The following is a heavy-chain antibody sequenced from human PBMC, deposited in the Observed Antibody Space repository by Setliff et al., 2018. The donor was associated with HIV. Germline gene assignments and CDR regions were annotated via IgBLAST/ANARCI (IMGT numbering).Heavy chain of an antibody. J-gene: IGHJ1*01. CDR3: ATLNSENRPGYFRH. CDR2: IFYSGST. V-gene: IGHV4-59*01. D-gene: IGHD1-26*01. Sequence: SETLSLTCTVSGGSISTYYWSWIRQPPGKGLEWIGYIFYSGSTNYNPSLRSRATMSVDTSKNQFSLKLSSVTAADTAVYFCATLNSENRPGYFRHWGQGTLVTVSS. CDR1: GGSISTYY.